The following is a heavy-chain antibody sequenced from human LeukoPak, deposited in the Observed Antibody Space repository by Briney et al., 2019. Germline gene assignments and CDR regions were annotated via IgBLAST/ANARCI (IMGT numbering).Heavy chain of an antibody. V-gene: IGHV4-39*01. CDR2: IYYSGRT. J-gene: IGHJ4*02. Sequence: SETLSLPCTVSGGSINSTNYYWGWIRQPPGKGLEWIGNIYYSGRTYYNPSLKNRVTISVDTSKNQFSLMLSSVTAADAAVYYCASIGVNYYSWFDYWGQGTQVTVSS. D-gene: IGHD3-10*01. CDR3: ASIGVNYYSWFDY. CDR1: GGSINSTNYY.